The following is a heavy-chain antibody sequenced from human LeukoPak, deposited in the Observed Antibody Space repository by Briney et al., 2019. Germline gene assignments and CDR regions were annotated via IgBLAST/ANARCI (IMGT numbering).Heavy chain of an antibody. CDR2: ISGSGYST. D-gene: IGHD3-10*02. Sequence: GGSLRLSCVASGFTSNNYAMTWVRQAPGKGLEWISAISGSGYSTYYADSVKGRFTISRDNAKNSLYLQMNSLRVEDMAVYYCARSLGSGRFYWYFDLWGRGTVVTVSS. CDR1: GFTSNNYA. V-gene: IGHV3-23*01. J-gene: IGHJ2*01. CDR3: ARSLGSGRFYWYFDL.